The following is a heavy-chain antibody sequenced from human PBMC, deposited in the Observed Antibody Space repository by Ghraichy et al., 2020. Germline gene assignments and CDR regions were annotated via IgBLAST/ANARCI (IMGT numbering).Heavy chain of an antibody. CDR2: IKQDGSEK. CDR3: ARVIIGGAAGRKGRWFDP. J-gene: IGHJ5*02. D-gene: IGHD6-13*01. Sequence: GGSLRLSCAASGFTFSSYWMSWVRQAPGKGLEWVANIKQDGSEKYYVDSVKGQFTISRDNAKNSLYLQMNSLRAEDTAVYYCARVIIGGAAGRKGRWFDPWGQGTLVTVSS. V-gene: IGHV3-7*03. CDR1: GFTFSSYW.